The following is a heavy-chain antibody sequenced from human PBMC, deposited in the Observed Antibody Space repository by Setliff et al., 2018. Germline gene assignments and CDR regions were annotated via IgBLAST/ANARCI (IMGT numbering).Heavy chain of an antibody. V-gene: IGHV4-34*01. Sequence: SETLSLTCAVYGGSFSGYYWTWIRQPPGKGLEWIGEINHSGSSNYNPSLKSRVAISVDTSKNQFSLNLSSVTAADTAVYYCARGPRYSGSYYVNYWGQGTLVTVSS. D-gene: IGHD1-26*01. CDR2: INHSGSS. CDR3: ARGPRYSGSYYVNY. CDR1: GGSFSGYY. J-gene: IGHJ4*02.